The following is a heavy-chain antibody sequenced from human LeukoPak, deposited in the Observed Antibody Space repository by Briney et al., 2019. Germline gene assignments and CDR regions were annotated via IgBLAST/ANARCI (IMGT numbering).Heavy chain of an antibody. CDR1: GGSISSYY. CDR3: ARTEVAVAGDSGFDP. D-gene: IGHD6-19*01. V-gene: IGHV4-59*01. J-gene: IGHJ5*02. Sequence: SETLSLTCTVSGGSISSYYWSWIRQPPGKGLEWIGYIYYSGSTNYNPSLKSRVTISVDTSKNQFSLKLSSVTAADTAVYYCARTEVAVAGDSGFDPWGQGTLVTVSS. CDR2: IYYSGST.